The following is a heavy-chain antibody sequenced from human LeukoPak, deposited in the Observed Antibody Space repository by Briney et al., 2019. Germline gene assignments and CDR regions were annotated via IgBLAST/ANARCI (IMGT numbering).Heavy chain of an antibody. V-gene: IGHV4-59*12. J-gene: IGHJ4*02. CDR2: IYHSGST. D-gene: IGHD3-9*01. CDR3: ARDRNDILTGYKAGIDY. Sequence: SETLSLTCTVSGGSISSYYWSWIRQPPGKGLEWIGEIYHSGSTNYNPSLKSRVTISVDKSKNQFSPKLSSVTAADTAVYYCARDRNDILTGYKAGIDYWGQGTLVTVSS. CDR1: GGSISSYY.